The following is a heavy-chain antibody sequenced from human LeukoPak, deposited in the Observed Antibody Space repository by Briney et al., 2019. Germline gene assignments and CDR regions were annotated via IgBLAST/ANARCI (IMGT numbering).Heavy chain of an antibody. J-gene: IGHJ4*02. V-gene: IGHV6-1*01. CDR3: ATGTLRIFDY. CDR1: GESVSSDTAV. D-gene: IGHD4-17*01. CDR2: TYYRGKWWS. Sequence: SQTLSLTCDISGESVSSDTAVWNWIRQSPSRGLEWLGRTYYRGKWWSDYALSVKSRITITPDTSKNQFSLHLNSVTPEDTAIYYCATGTLRIFDYWGQGTLVTVSS.